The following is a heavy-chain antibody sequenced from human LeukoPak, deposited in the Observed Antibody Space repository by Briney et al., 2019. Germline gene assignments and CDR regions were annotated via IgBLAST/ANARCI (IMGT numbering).Heavy chain of an antibody. CDR3: ARDSTLRYFDL. Sequence: PGGSLRLSCAASGFTFTNYWMTWVRQAPGKGLEWVANIKQDGSEKYSVDSVKGRFTISRDNAKNSLYLQMNSLRAEDTAVYYCARDSTLRYFDLWGRGTLVTVSS. D-gene: IGHD2/OR15-2a*01. CDR2: IKQDGSEK. CDR1: GFTFTNYW. J-gene: IGHJ2*01. V-gene: IGHV3-7*01.